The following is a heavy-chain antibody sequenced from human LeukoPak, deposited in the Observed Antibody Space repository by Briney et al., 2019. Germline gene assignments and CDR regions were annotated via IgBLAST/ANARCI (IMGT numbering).Heavy chain of an antibody. CDR1: GGSISSYY. D-gene: IGHD4-11*01. V-gene: IGHV4-59*08. CDR3: ARRYRDAFDI. Sequence: SETLSLTCTVSGGSISSYYWSWIRQPPGKGLEWIGYIYYSGSTNYNPSLKSRVTISVDTSKSQFSLTLSSVTAPDTAVYYCARRYRDAFDIWGQGTMVTVSS. J-gene: IGHJ3*02. CDR2: IYYSGST.